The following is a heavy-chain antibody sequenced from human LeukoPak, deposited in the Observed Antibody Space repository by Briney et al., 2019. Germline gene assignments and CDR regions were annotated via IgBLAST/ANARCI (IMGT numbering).Heavy chain of an antibody. CDR1: GFTFSSYG. J-gene: IGHJ4*02. CDR2: IRYDGSNK. D-gene: IGHD2-15*01. V-gene: IGHV3-30*02. CDR3: AKDGVVVAATPFDY. Sequence: GGSLRLSCAASGFTFSSYGMHWVRSAPGKGLEWVAFIRYDGSNKYYADSVKGRFTISRDNSKNTLYLQMNSLRAEDTAVYYCAKDGVVVAATPFDYWGQGTLVTVSS.